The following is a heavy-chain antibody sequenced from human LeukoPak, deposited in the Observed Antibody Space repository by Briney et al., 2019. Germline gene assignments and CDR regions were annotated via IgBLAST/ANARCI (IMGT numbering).Heavy chain of an antibody. J-gene: IGHJ5*02. V-gene: IGHV4-59*01. CDR3: ARVITYYYDSSGYYWFDP. Sequence: SETLSLTCTVSGGSISSYYWSWIRQPPGKGLEWIGYIYYSGSTNYNPSLKSRVTISVDTSKNQFSLKLSSVSAADTAVYYCARVITYYYDSSGYYWFDPWGQGTLVTVSS. D-gene: IGHD3-22*01. CDR2: IYYSGST. CDR1: GGSISSYY.